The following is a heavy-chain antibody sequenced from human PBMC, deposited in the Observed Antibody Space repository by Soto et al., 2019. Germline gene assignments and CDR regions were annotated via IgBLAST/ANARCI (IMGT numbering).Heavy chain of an antibody. CDR1: GFTFSDFG. Sequence: GGTLRLSCAASGFTFSDFGMHWVRQAPGKGLEWVAIISYDGILKYYADSVKGRFTISRDTSKGAVYLQMNSLTPEDTAVYYCAKDFKVSGGHYGSLNYYYGMDVWGQGTTVTVSS. CDR2: ISYDGILK. V-gene: IGHV3-30*18. D-gene: IGHD3-10*01. J-gene: IGHJ6*02. CDR3: AKDFKVSGGHYGSLNYYYGMDV.